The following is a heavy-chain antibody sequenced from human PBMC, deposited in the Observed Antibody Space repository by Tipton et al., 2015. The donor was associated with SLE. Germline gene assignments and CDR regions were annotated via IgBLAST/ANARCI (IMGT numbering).Heavy chain of an antibody. CDR1: GGSISSHY. D-gene: IGHD3-22*01. CDR2: IFYSGST. J-gene: IGHJ4*02. V-gene: IGHV4-59*11. CDR3: ARSLGTYYYDSTVAF. Sequence: LRLSCTVSGGSISSHYWSWIRQSPGKGLEWIGYIFYSGSTNYNPSLKSRVTISVDTSKNQFSLKLSSVTAADTAVYYCARSLGTYYYDSTVAFWGQGTLVTVSS.